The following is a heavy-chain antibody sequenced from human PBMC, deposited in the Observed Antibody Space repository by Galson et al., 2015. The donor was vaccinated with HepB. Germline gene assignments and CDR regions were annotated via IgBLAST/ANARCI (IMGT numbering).Heavy chain of an antibody. J-gene: IGHJ4*02. Sequence: SLRLSCAASGFTFSGSAIHWVRQASGKGPEWVGRIRSKASDYATAYAASLKGRFTISRDDSKNTAYLHTNSLKTEDTAVYYCLRLGDLSGYSSSWGQGTPVTVSS. CDR1: GFTFSGSA. CDR2: IRSKASDYAT. CDR3: LRLGDLSGYSSS. D-gene: IGHD6-13*01. V-gene: IGHV3-73*01.